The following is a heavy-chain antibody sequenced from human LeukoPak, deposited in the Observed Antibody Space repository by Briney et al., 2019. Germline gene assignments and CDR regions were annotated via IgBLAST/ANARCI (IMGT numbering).Heavy chain of an antibody. CDR3: ARKDSGWYDY. V-gene: IGHV3-21*04. D-gene: IGHD6-19*01. Sequence: GGSLRLSCAASGFTFSSYSMNWVRQAPGKGLEWVSSISSSSSYIYYADSVKGRFTISRDNAKNTVYLQMNSLRAEDTAIYYCARKDSGWYDYWGQGTLVTVSS. J-gene: IGHJ4*02. CDR1: GFTFSSYS. CDR2: ISSSSSYI.